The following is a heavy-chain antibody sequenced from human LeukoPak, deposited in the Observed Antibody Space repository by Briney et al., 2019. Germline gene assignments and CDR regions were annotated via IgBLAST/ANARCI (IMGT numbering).Heavy chain of an antibody. CDR1: GFTFSIYG. D-gene: IGHD2-15*01. CDR3: ARGINSYYYYGMDV. J-gene: IGHJ6*02. V-gene: IGHV3-33*01. Sequence: GGSLRLSCAASGFTFSIYGMHWVRQAPGKGLEWVAVIWYDGSNKYYADSVKGRFTISRDNSKNTLYLQMNSLRAEDTAVYYCARGINSYYYYGMDVWGQGTTVTVSS. CDR2: IWYDGSNK.